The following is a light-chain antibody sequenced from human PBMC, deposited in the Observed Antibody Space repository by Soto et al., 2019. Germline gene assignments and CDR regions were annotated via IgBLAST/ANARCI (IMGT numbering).Light chain of an antibody. CDR2: DVS. V-gene: IGLV2-14*01. CDR1: SNDVVGYNY. J-gene: IGLJ1*01. CDR3: CSYTSTTSLV. Sequence: HSALTQPASVSGSPGQSITISCTGTSNDVVGYNYGSWFQQHPGKAPNFMVYDVSHRSSGVSNRFSGSKSGNTASLTIAGLQPEYEAEYYCCSYTSTTSLVVGTGTKVTVL.